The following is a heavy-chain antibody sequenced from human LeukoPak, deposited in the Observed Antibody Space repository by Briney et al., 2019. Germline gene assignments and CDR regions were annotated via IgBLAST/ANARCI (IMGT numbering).Heavy chain of an antibody. CDR1: GDGVSSNSAA. D-gene: IGHD6-13*01. CDR2: TYYRSKWYN. Sequence: SQTLSLTCAISGDGVSSNSAAWNWIRQSPSRGLEWLGSTYYRSKWYNDYAVSVKSRITINPDTSKNQFSLQLNSVTPEHTAVYYCARQATRYSSRWYGVDYWGQGTLVTVFS. V-gene: IGHV6-1*01. J-gene: IGHJ4*02. CDR3: ARQATRYSSRWYGVDY.